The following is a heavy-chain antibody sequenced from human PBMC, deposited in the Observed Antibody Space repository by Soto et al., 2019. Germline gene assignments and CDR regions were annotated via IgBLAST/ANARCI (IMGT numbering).Heavy chain of an antibody. CDR3: ARMHRYDYVWGSYRLNQRYNWFDP. D-gene: IGHD3-16*02. Sequence: SETLSLTCTVSGGSISSGGYYWSWIRQHPGKGLEWIGYIYYSGSTYYNPSLKSRVTISVDTSKNQFSLKLSSVTAADTAVYYCARMHRYDYVWGSYRLNQRYNWFDPWGQGTLVTVSS. V-gene: IGHV4-31*03. CDR1: GGSISSGGYY. J-gene: IGHJ5*02. CDR2: IYYSGST.